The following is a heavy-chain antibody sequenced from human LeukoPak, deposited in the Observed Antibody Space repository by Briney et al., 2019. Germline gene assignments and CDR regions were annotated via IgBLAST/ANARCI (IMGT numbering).Heavy chain of an antibody. V-gene: IGHV3-48*04. CDR2: ISSSSSTI. CDR1: GFTFSSYW. CDR3: ARDQGIAVAGREDY. Sequence: GGSLRLSCAASGFTFSSYWMNWVRQAPGKGLEWVSYISSSSSTIYYADSVKGRFTISRDNAKNSLYLQMNSLRAEDTAVYYCARDQGIAVAGREDYWGQGTLVTVSS. D-gene: IGHD6-19*01. J-gene: IGHJ4*02.